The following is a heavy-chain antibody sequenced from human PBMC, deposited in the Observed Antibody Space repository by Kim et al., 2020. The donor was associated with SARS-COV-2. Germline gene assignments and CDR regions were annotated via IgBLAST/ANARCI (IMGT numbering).Heavy chain of an antibody. J-gene: IGHJ4*02. CDR3: ARVNAIVTGSPRGLDY. Sequence: GESLKISCKGSGYSFTSYWIGWVRQMPGKGLEWMGIIYPGDSDTRYSPSFQGQVTISADKSISTAYLQWSSLKASDTAMYYCARVNAIVTGSPRGLDYWGQGALVTVSS. D-gene: IGHD5-18*01. CDR1: GYSFTSYW. CDR2: IYPGDSDT. V-gene: IGHV5-51*01.